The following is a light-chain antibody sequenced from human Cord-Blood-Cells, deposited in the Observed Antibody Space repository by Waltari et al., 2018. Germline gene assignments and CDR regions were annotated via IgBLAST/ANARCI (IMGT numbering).Light chain of an antibody. CDR3: SSYTSSSRV. J-gene: IGLJ3*02. V-gene: IGLV2-14*03. Sequence: QSALTQPASVSGSPGQSITISCTGTSSAVGGYNYVSCYQQHPGKAPKLMIYDVSNRPAGVSNRFSGSKSGNTASLTISGLQAEDEADYYCSSYTSSSRVFGGGTKLTVL. CDR2: DVS. CDR1: SSAVGGYNY.